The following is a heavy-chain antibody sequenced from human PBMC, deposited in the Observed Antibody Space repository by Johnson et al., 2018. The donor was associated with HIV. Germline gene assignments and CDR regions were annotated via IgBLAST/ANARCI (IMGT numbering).Heavy chain of an antibody. CDR1: GFTFSSYW. J-gene: IGHJ3*02. CDR2: INSDGSST. Sequence: VQLVESGGGLVQSGGSLRLSCAASGFTFSSYWMHWVRQGPGKGLVWVSRINSDGSSTRYADSVKGRFTISRDNSKNTLYLQMDSLRAEDTAVYYCAKVLSPRPWGDDAFDIWGQGTMVTVSS. D-gene: IGHD7-27*01. V-gene: IGHV3-74*02. CDR3: AKVLSPRPWGDDAFDI.